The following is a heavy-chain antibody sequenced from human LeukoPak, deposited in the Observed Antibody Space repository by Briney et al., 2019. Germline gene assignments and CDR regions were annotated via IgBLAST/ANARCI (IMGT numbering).Heavy chain of an antibody. CDR1: GFTFSSYS. J-gene: IGHJ4*02. Sequence: GGSLRLSCAASGFTFSSYSMNWVRQAPGKGLEWVSYISSSSSTIYYADSVKGRFTISRDNAKNSLYLQMNSLRAEDTAVYYCARDLRDPNYYDSSGYGVYDYWGQGTLVTVSS. CDR3: ARDLRDPNYYDSSGYGVYDY. D-gene: IGHD3-22*01. CDR2: ISSSSSTI. V-gene: IGHV3-48*01.